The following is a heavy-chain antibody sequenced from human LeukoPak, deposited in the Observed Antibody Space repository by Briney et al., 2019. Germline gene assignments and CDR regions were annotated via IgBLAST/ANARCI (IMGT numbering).Heavy chain of an antibody. Sequence: SETLSLTCTVSGGSISSYYWSWIRQPPGKGLEWIGYIYYSGSTNYNPSLKSRVTISVDTSKNQFSLKLSSVTAADTAVYYCARGRSVLYYYGMDVWGQGTTVTVSS. CDR1: GGSISSYY. J-gene: IGHJ6*02. V-gene: IGHV4-59*12. CDR2: IYYSGST. D-gene: IGHD2-15*01. CDR3: ARGRSVLYYYGMDV.